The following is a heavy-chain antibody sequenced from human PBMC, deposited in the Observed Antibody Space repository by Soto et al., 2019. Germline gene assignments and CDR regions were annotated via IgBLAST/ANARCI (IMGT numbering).Heavy chain of an antibody. CDR1: GGSISSYY. CDR2: IYTSGST. D-gene: IGHD2-2*01. Sequence: QVQLQESGPGLVKPSETLSLTCTVSGGSISSYYWSWIRQPAGTGLEWIGRIYTSGSTNYNPSLKSPDTISVDTSMNQLSMKRSSVTAAGTVVYYWAVDGCGTSCYRGLGGFDIWGHETMVPVS. CDR3: AVDGCGTSCYRGLGGFDI. V-gene: IGHV4-4*07. J-gene: IGHJ3*02.